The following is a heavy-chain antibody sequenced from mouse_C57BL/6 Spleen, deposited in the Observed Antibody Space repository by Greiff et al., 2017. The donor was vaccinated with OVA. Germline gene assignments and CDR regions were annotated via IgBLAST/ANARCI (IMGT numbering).Heavy chain of an antibody. Sequence: QVQLQQSGAELVTPGASVTLSCKASGYTFTDYEMHWVKQTPVHGLEWIGAIDPETGGTAYNQKFKGKAILTAAKSSSTAYMELRILTSEDSAVYYCTRTVVATSYYFDYWGQGTTLTVSS. D-gene: IGHD1-1*01. CDR3: TRTVVATSYYFDY. CDR1: GYTFTDYE. CDR2: IDPETGGT. V-gene: IGHV1-15*01. J-gene: IGHJ2*01.